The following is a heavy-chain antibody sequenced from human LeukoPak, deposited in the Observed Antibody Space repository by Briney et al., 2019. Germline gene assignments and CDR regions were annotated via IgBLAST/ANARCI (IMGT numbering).Heavy chain of an antibody. CDR1: GFTFRSNW. V-gene: IGHV3-74*01. D-gene: IGHD1-26*01. J-gene: IGHJ4*02. CDR2: INSDGTII. CDR3: VRGLGGN. Sequence: GGSLRLSCAASGFTFRSNWMHWVRQVPGKGLVWVSRINSDGTIINYADSVKGRSTISRDNAKNTLWLQMNSLRAEDTAVYYCVRGLGGNWGQGIPVTVSS.